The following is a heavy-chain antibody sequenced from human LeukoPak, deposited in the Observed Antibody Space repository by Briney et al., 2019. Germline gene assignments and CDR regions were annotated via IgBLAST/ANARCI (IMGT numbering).Heavy chain of an antibody. CDR3: AISSNRRITIFGVSWGWFDP. D-gene: IGHD3-3*01. CDR2: FDPEDGET. J-gene: IGHJ5*02. Sequence: ASVKVSCKVSGYTLTELSMHWVRQAPGKGLEWMGGFDPEDGETIYAQKFQGRVTMTEDTSTDTAYMELSSLRSEDTAVYYCAISSNRRITIFGVSWGWFDPWGQGTLVTVSS. V-gene: IGHV1-24*01. CDR1: GYTLTELS.